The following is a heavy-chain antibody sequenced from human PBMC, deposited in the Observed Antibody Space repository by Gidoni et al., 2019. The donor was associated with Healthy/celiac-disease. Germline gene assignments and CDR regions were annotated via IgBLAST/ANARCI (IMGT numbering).Heavy chain of an antibody. V-gene: IGHV3-23*01. CDR2: ISGSGGST. Sequence: EVQLLESGGGLVQPGGSLRLSCAASGFTFSSYAMSWVRQAPGKGLEWVSAISGSGGSTYYADSVKGRFTISRDNSKNTLYLQMNSLRAEDTAVYYCAKSLPDIVVVPAAVFWFDYWGQGTLVTVSS. D-gene: IGHD2-2*01. J-gene: IGHJ4*02. CDR3: AKSLPDIVVVPAAVFWFDY. CDR1: GFTFSSYA.